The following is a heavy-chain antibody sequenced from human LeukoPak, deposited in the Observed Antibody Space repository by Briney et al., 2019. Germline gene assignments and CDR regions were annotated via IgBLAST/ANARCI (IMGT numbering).Heavy chain of an antibody. J-gene: IGHJ4*02. CDR2: TNSGGTST. CDR1: GFPFGDFS. D-gene: IGHD2-8*01. V-gene: IGHV3-23*01. CDR3: AKQSYARSLGE. Sequence: QPGGSLRLSCARSGFPFGDFSMSWVRQAPGKGLEWISTTNSGGTSTYYAESVKGRFTISRDNSKNTLYLQRSSLRVEDTAVYYCAKQSYARSLGEGGPGTLVSVSS.